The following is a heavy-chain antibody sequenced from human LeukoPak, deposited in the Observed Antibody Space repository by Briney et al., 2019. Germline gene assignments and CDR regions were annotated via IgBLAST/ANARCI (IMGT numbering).Heavy chain of an antibody. D-gene: IGHD4-11*01. Sequence: SETLSLTCTVSGYSISSGHYWGWIRQPPGKGLEWIGSIYHSGSTYYNPSLKSRVTISVDTSKNQFSLKLSSVTAADTAVYYCASYSNYLYYYMDVWGKGTTVAVSS. CDR2: IYHSGST. V-gene: IGHV4-38-2*02. J-gene: IGHJ6*03. CDR3: ASYSNYLYYYMDV. CDR1: GYSISSGHY.